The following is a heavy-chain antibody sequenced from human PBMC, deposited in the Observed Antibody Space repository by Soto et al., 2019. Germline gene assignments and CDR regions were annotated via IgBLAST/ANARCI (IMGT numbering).Heavy chain of an antibody. J-gene: IGHJ6*02. V-gene: IGHV1-69*13. CDR2: IIPIFGTA. Sequence: ASVKVSCKASGGTSSSYAISWVRQAPGQGLEWMGGIIPIFGTANYAQKFQGRVTITADESTSTAYMELSSLRSEDTAVYYCARDSNLKTQNYYYGMDVWGQGTTVTVSS. CDR3: ARDSNLKTQNYYYGMDV. CDR1: GGTSSSYA.